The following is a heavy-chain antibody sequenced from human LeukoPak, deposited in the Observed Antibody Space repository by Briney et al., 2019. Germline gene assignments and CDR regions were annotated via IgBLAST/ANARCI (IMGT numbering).Heavy chain of an antibody. Sequence: GGSLRLSCAASGFTFSSYAMSWVRQAPGKGLEWVSAISGSGGSTYYADSVKGRFTISRDNAKNSLYLQMNSLRAEDTALYYCAKEGYYGSGSLYYFDYWGQGTLVTVSS. V-gene: IGHV3-23*01. D-gene: IGHD3-10*01. CDR2: ISGSGGST. CDR3: AKEGYYGSGSLYYFDY. J-gene: IGHJ4*02. CDR1: GFTFSSYA.